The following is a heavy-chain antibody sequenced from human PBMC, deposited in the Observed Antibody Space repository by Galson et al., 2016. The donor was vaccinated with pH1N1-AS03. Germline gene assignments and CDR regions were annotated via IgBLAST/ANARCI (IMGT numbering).Heavy chain of an antibody. V-gene: IGHV2-5*02. CDR1: GFSLAASGVG. CDR2: IYWDDDK. CDR3: TRSRYYNTNLYYFDY. Sequence: PALVKPTQTLTLTCAFSGFSLAASGVGVGWIRQPPGKALEWLVLIYWDDDKLYNPSLKSRLTVTKDTSKNLVVLTLTDMDPVDTATYFCTRSRYYNTNLYYFDYWGQGTLVTVSS. D-gene: IGHD2/OR15-2a*01. J-gene: IGHJ4*02.